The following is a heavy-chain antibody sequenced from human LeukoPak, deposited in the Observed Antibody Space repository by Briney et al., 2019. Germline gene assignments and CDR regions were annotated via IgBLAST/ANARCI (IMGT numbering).Heavy chain of an antibody. D-gene: IGHD6-19*01. J-gene: IGHJ4*02. CDR1: GYSISSGYY. CDR3: ARGSIAVAEVLGY. Sequence: SETLSLTCTVSGYSISSGYYWGWIRQPPEKGVEWVWIIYNSRSTYNNPSLKRSVTILVDTSKNQFSLKLSSATAADTAVYYCARGSIAVAEVLGYWGQGTLVTVSS. CDR2: IYNSRST. V-gene: IGHV4-38-2*02.